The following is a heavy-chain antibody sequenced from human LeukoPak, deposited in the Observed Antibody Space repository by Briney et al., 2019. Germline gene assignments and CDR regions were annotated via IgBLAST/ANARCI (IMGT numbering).Heavy chain of an antibody. V-gene: IGHV3-33*01. J-gene: IGHJ4*02. CDR1: GFTFSSYG. D-gene: IGHD5-24*01. CDR3: ARVADGDKYGGRDY. CDR2: IWYDGSNK. Sequence: GGSLRLSCAASGFTFSSYGMHWVRQAPGKGLEWVAVIWYDGSNKYYADSVKGRFTISRDNAKDTLYLQMNSLRVEDTAVYYCARVADGDKYGGRDYWGQGALVIVSS.